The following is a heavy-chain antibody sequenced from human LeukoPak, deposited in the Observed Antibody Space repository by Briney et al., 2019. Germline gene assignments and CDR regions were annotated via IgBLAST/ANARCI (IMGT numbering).Heavy chain of an antibody. D-gene: IGHD4/OR15-4a*01. J-gene: IGHJ5*02. CDR2: ISGSGGST. CDR3: AKDRCGRSNWFDP. Sequence: PRGTLRLSCAASGITFSSYGMSWVRQAPGKGLEWVSAISGSGGSTYYADSVKGRFTISRDNSKNTLYLQMNSLRAEDTAVYYCAKDRCGRSNWFDPWGQGTLVTVSS. CDR1: GITFSSYG. V-gene: IGHV3-23*01.